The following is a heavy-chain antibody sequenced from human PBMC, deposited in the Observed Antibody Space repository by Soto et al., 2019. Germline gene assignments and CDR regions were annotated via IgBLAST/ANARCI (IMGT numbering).Heavy chain of an antibody. CDR1: GYSFTSYW. Sequence: GESLKISCKGSGYSFTSYWIGWVRQMPGKGLEWMGIIYPGDSDTRYSPSFQGQVTISADKSISTAYLQWSSLKASDTAMYYCARQPLGYCSGGSCYSTERYYYGMDVWGQGTTVTVSS. CDR3: ARQPLGYCSGGSCYSTERYYYGMDV. J-gene: IGHJ6*02. CDR2: IYPGDSDT. D-gene: IGHD2-15*01. V-gene: IGHV5-51*01.